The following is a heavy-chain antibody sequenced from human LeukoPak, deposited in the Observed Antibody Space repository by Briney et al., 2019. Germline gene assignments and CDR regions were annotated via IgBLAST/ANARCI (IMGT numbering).Heavy chain of an antibody. V-gene: IGHV3-7*01. Sequence: PGGSLRLSCAASGLTFSTFWMSWVRQAPGKGLEWVANIKGDGSEKNYVDSVRGRFTISRDNTKNSLYLQLFDLRVEDTAVYYCASGGHIDYCGQGALVTVSS. J-gene: IGHJ4*02. CDR3: ASGGHIDY. CDR1: GLTFSTFW. CDR2: IKGDGSEK. D-gene: IGHD2-15*01.